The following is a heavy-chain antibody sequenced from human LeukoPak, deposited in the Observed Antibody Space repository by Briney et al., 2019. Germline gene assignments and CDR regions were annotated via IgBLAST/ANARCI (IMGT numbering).Heavy chain of an antibody. J-gene: IGHJ4*02. Sequence: PSETLSLTCTVSGGSISSGGYYWSWIRQHPGKGLEWIGYIYYSGGTYYNPSLKSRVTISVDTSKNQFSLKLSSVTAADTAVYYCARGVYGDYEGYRGQGTLVTVSS. V-gene: IGHV4-31*03. CDR3: ARGVYGDYEGY. CDR1: GGSISSGGYY. CDR2: IYYSGGT. D-gene: IGHD4-17*01.